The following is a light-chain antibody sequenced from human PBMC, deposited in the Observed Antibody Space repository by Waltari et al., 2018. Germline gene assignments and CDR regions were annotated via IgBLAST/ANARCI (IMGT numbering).Light chain of an antibody. J-gene: IGLJ2*01. CDR3: STWDDRLTGVV. CDR2: SNN. V-gene: IGLV1-44*01. CDR1: NSNIGSNT. Sequence: QSVLAQPPSASGTPGQRITISCSGSNSNIGSNTVNWYQQFPGTAPRLLIYSNNQRPSGVPDRCSASKSGSSATLAIYGLHSEDEADYYCSTWDDRLTGVVFGGGTKVTVL.